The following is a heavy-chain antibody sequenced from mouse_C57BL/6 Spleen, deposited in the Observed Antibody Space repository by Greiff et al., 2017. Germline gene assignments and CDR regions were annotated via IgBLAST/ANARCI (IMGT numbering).Heavy chain of an antibody. J-gene: IGHJ3*01. Sequence: QVQLQQSGAELVKPGASVKISCKASGYAFSSYWMNWVKQRPGKGLEWIGQIYPGDGDTNYNGKFKGKATLTADKSSSTAYMQLSSLTSEDSAVYFCASRGKLVAWFADWGQGTLVTVSA. V-gene: IGHV1-80*01. CDR1: GYAFSSYW. CDR2: IYPGDGDT. CDR3: ASRGKLVAWFAD. D-gene: IGHD1-1*02.